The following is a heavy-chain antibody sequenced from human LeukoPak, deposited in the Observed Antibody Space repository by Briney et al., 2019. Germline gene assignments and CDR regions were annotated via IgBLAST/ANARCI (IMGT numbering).Heavy chain of an antibody. CDR2: ISTDGSST. CDR3: ARAGRYGDYPGGFDM. Sequence: GGSLRLSCAASGFTFSSYWMHWVRQPLGKGLVWVSRISTDGSSTSYADSVKGRFTISRDNAKNTLYLQMNSLRAEDTAVYYCARAGRYGDYPGGFDMWGQGTMVTVSS. D-gene: IGHD4-17*01. V-gene: IGHV3-74*01. CDR1: GFTFSSYW. J-gene: IGHJ3*02.